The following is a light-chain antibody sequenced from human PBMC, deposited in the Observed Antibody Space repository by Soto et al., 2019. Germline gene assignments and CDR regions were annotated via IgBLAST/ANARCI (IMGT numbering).Light chain of an antibody. V-gene: IGKV3-11*01. J-gene: IGKJ1*01. CDR2: DVS. CDR1: QSVRSN. Sequence: EIVLTQSPATLSLSPGERATLSCRASQSVRSNLAWYQHKPGQAPRLLIYDVSKRATGIPGRFSGSGFGTDFTLTISNVEPEHFAVYYCQQRDNWPWTFGQGAKVEIK. CDR3: QQRDNWPWT.